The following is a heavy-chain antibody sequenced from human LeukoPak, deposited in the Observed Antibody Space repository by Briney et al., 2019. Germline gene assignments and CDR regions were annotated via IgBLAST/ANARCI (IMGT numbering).Heavy chain of an antibody. CDR3: GTNMLGYYYYGMDV. Sequence: GASVKVSCKASGGTFSSYAISWVRQAPGQGLEWMGRIIPILGIANYAQKFQGRVTITADKSTSTAYMELRSLRSEDTAVYYCGTNMLGYYYYGMDVWGQGTTVTVSS. CDR2: IIPILGIA. J-gene: IGHJ6*02. V-gene: IGHV1-69*04. CDR1: GGTFSSYA. D-gene: IGHD2-8*01.